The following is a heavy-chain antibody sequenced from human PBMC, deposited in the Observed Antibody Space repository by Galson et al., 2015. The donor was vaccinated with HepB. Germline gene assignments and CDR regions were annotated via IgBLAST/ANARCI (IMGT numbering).Heavy chain of an antibody. J-gene: IGHJ4*02. D-gene: IGHD1-26*01. CDR2: VKQDGSEK. Sequence: SLRLSCAASGFTFSRYWMSWVRQAPGKGLEWVANVKQDGSEKYYVDSVKGRFAISRDNAKNSLYLQMNSLRAEDTAVYYCANKGVGHFGYWGQGTLLTVSS. CDR3: ANKGVGHFGY. CDR1: GFTFSRYW. V-gene: IGHV3-7*01.